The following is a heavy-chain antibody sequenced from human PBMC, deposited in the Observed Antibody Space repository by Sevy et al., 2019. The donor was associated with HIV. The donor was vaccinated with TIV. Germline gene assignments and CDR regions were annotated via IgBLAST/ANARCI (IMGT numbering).Heavy chain of an antibody. CDR1: GFSFSSYG. CDR3: ARGPEWELTSFLSH. J-gene: IGHJ4*02. Sequence: GGSLRLSCVASGFSFSSYGMHWVRQAPGKGLEWVALISYHGTNKYYGDSVRGRFTVSRDNSRNTLYLQMDSLRAEDTAVYYCARGPEWELTSFLSHWGQGTLVTVSS. V-gene: IGHV3-30*03. D-gene: IGHD3-9*01. CDR2: ISYHGTNK.